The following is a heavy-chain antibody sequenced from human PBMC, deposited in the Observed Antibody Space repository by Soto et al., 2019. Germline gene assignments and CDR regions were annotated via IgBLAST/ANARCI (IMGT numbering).Heavy chain of an antibody. V-gene: IGHV3-23*01. J-gene: IGHJ6*02. CDR1: GFTFSSYA. D-gene: IGHD3-22*01. CDR2: ISGSGGST. CDR3: AKEGNDYYDSSGYWDYYYGMDV. Sequence: EVQLLESGGGLVQPGGSLRLSCAASGFTFSSYAMSWVRQAPGKGLEWVSAISGSGGSTYYADSVKGRFTISRDNSKNTLYLQMNSLRAEDTAVYYCAKEGNDYYDSSGYWDYYYGMDVWGQGTTVTVSS.